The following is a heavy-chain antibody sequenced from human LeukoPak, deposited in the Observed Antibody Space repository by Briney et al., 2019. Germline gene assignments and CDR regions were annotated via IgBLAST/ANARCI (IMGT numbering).Heavy chain of an antibody. D-gene: IGHD1-26*01. J-gene: IGHJ4*02. Sequence: GGSLRLSCAASGFTFSSYSMIWVRQAPGKGLEWVSSISRTSSYIYYADSLKGRFTISRDNAKNSLYLQMNSLRAEDTAVYYCARDLGGGSYYIDYWGQGTLVTVPS. CDR2: ISRTSSYI. CDR3: ARDLGGGSYYIDY. V-gene: IGHV3-21*01. CDR1: GFTFSSYS.